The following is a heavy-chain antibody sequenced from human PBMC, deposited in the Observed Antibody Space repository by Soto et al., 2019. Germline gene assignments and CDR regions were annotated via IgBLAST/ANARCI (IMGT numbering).Heavy chain of an antibody. CDR2: ITSSSVTM. J-gene: IGHJ4*02. Sequence: GGSLRLSCGASGFTFGAHSVNWVRQAPGKGLEWISYITSSSVTMYADSVKGRFTISRDNAKNSLYLQMNGLRAEDTAVYYCARDCSGGSCYLDYWGQGTLVTVSS. CDR3: ARDCSGGSCYLDY. D-gene: IGHD2-15*01. V-gene: IGHV3-48*01. CDR1: GFTFGAHS.